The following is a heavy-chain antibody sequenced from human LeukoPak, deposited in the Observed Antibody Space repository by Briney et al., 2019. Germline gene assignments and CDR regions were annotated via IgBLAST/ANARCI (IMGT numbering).Heavy chain of an antibody. D-gene: IGHD3-9*01. J-gene: IGHJ4*02. CDR2: IKEDATES. V-gene: IGHV3-7*01. CDR3: ARDYDILTGPSD. Sequence: PGGSLRLSCAASGFSFGSYWMTWIRQAPGKGLEWVAHIKEDATESRSADSVKGRFSISRDNTKNSLFLQLNSLRAEDTAVYYCARDYDILTGPSDWGQGTLVTVSS. CDR1: GFSFGSYW.